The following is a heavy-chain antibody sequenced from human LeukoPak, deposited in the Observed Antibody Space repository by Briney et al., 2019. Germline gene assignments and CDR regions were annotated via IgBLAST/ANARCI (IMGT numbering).Heavy chain of an antibody. CDR1: GFTFSNAW. Sequence: GGSLRLSCAASGFTFSNAWMSWVRQAPGKGLEWVGRIKSKTDGGTTDYAAPVKGRFTISRDDSKNTLYLQMNSLKTEDTAVYYCTTAYCGGDCYSTYWGQGALVTVSS. CDR3: TTAYCGGDCYSTY. D-gene: IGHD2-21*02. CDR2: IKSKTDGGTT. V-gene: IGHV3-15*01. J-gene: IGHJ4*02.